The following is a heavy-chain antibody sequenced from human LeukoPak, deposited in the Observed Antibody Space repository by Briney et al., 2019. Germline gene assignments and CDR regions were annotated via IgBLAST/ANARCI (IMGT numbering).Heavy chain of an antibody. J-gene: IGHJ4*02. V-gene: IGHV3-48*02. D-gene: IGHD6-6*01. Sequence: GGSLRLSCAASGFSFSHYGMDWVRQAPEKGLEWISYISSSSSTIYYADSVKGRFTISRDNAKNSLYLQMNSLRDEDTAVYHCARGGAARPDYWGQGTLATVSS. CDR3: ARGGAARPDY. CDR1: GFSFSHYG. CDR2: ISSSSSTI.